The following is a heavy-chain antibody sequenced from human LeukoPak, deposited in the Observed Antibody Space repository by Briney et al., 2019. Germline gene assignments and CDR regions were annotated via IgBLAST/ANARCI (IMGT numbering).Heavy chain of an antibody. V-gene: IGHV1-8*01. J-gene: IGHJ5*02. Sequence: ASVKVSCKASGYTFTSYDINWVRQATGQGLEWMGWMNPNSGNTGCAQKFQGRVTMTRNTSISTAYMELSSLRSEDTAVYYCARERGQYSSSSGWFDPWGQGTLVTVSS. CDR3: ARERGQYSSSSGWFDP. CDR2: MNPNSGNT. D-gene: IGHD6-6*01. CDR1: GYTFTSYD.